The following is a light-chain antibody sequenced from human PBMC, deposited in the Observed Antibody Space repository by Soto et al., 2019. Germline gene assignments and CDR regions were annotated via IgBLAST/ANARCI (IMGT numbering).Light chain of an antibody. CDR2: EVT. J-gene: IGLJ1*01. Sequence: QSVLTQSPSATGSPGQSDTISCIRTNSDVGGYNYVSWYQHHPGKAPKLIIYEVTKRPSGVPDRFSGSRSGTTDSLTVSGLQAEDEADYYCGSYAGGNTFVFGTGTKVTVL. CDR1: NSDVGGYNY. V-gene: IGLV2-8*01. CDR3: GSYAGGNTFV.